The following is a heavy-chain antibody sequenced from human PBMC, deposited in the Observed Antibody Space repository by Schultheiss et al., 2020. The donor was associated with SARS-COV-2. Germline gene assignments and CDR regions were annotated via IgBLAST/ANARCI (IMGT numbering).Heavy chain of an antibody. J-gene: IGHJ4*02. CDR3: ARRGVGATNFDY. CDR2: ISSSSSYT. Sequence: GGSLRLSCAASGFTVSSNYMSWIRQAPGKGLEWLSFISSSSSYTNYADSVKGRFTISRDNAKNSLYLQMNSLRAEDTAVYYCARRGVGATNFDYWGQGTLVTVSS. V-gene: IGHV3-11*06. CDR1: GFTVSSNY. D-gene: IGHD1-26*01.